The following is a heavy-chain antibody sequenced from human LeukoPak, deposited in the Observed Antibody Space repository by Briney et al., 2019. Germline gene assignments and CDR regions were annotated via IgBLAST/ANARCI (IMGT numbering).Heavy chain of an antibody. CDR1: GFIFSDYW. D-gene: IGHD5-24*01. Sequence: GGSLRLSCVVSGFIFSDYWMSWVRLAPGKGLEWVANIKEDGTETYYVDSVKGRFTISRDNAKNSLYLQMNSLRVEDTAVYYCAKEGRSLQTYWGQGTLVTVSS. CDR2: IKEDGTET. V-gene: IGHV3-7*03. CDR3: AKEGRSLQTY. J-gene: IGHJ4*02.